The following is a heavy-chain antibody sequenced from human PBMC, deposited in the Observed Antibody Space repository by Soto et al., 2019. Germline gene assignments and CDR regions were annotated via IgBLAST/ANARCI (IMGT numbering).Heavy chain of an antibody. CDR1: GGSISSGGYY. D-gene: IGHD5-18*01. CDR2: IYYSGST. J-gene: IGHJ4*02. CDR3: ARSGYSYGPNPLLY. Sequence: LSLTFTVSGGSISSGGYYWSWIRQHPGKGLEWIGYIYYSGSTYYNPSLKSRVTISVDTSKNQFSLKLSSVTAADTAVYYCARSGYSYGPNPLLYWGQGTLVTVSS. V-gene: IGHV4-31*03.